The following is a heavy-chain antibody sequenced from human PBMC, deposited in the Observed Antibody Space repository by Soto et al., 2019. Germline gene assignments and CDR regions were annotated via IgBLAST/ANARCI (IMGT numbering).Heavy chain of an antibody. V-gene: IGHV3-23*01. CDR2: ISGSGGST. Sequence: EVQLLDSGGGLVQPGGSLRLSCAASGFTFSSYAMNWVRQAPGKGLEWVSVISGSGGSTYYTDSVKGRFTISRDNSKNTLYLQMNSLRAEDTAVYYCARRGPGTYFDYWGQGTLVTVSS. D-gene: IGHD6-13*01. J-gene: IGHJ4*02. CDR3: ARRGPGTYFDY. CDR1: GFTFSSYA.